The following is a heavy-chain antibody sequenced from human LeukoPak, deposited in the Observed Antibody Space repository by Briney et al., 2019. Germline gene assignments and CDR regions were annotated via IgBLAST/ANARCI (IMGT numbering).Heavy chain of an antibody. CDR1: GYTFTGYY. J-gene: IGHJ6*03. V-gene: IGHV1-2*02. CDR3: ARGSPYGGYYYMDV. CDR2: INPNSGGT. Sequence: ASVKVSCKASGYTFTGYYMHWVRQAPGQGLEWMGWINPNSGGTNYAQKFQGRVTMTRDTSTSTVYMELSSLRSGDTAVYYCARGSPYGGYYYMDVWGKGTTVTISS. D-gene: IGHD4-17*01.